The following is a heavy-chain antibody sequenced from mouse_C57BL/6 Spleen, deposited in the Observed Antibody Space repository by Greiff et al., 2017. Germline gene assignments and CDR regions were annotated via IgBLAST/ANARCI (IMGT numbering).Heavy chain of an antibody. V-gene: IGHV1-82*01. D-gene: IGHD2-1*01. CDR1: GYAFSSSW. Sequence: VQLLQSGPELVKPGASVKISCKASGYAFSSSWMNWVKQRPGKGLEWIGRLCPGDGDTNYNGKFKGTATLTADKSSSTAYLQLSRLTSEDSAVYCCADGNYLRYVWGTGTTVTVSS. CDR2: LCPGDGDT. CDR3: ADGNYLRYV. J-gene: IGHJ1*03.